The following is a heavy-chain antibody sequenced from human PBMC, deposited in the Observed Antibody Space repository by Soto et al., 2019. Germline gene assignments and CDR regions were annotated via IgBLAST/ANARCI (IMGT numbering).Heavy chain of an antibody. J-gene: IGHJ6*04. V-gene: IGHV1-69*06. CDR1: GGTFSSYV. D-gene: IGHD3-10*01. CDR3: AREGRVTTGRAVIRSGMDG. Sequence: QMQLVQSGAEVKKPGSSVKVSCKTSGGTFSSYVISWVRQAPGQGLEWLREIIPMFGTTKYAQNFQGRVTITADKSTSTAYMEPSSLGSEHTAVYYCAREGRVTTGRAVIRSGMDGGGKGSTVTVSS. CDR2: IIPMFGTT.